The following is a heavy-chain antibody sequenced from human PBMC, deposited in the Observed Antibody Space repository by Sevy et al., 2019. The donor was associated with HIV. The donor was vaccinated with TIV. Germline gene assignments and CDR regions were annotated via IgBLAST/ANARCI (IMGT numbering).Heavy chain of an antibody. Sequence: GGSLRLSCGASGFTFNKAWITWVRQAPGKGLEWVSRIKSKSDGGTTDYAAPVKGRFTIFREDSKNTLYLQMNSLKTEDTAVYYCTTKGDFWSGYQYFAYWGQGTLVTVSS. J-gene: IGHJ4*02. D-gene: IGHD3-3*01. CDR3: TTKGDFWSGYQYFAY. CDR1: GFTFNKAW. CDR2: IKSKSDGGTT. V-gene: IGHV3-15*01.